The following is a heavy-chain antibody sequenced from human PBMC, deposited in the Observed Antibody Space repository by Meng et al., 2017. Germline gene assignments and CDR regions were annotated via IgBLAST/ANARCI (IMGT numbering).Heavy chain of an antibody. CDR2: VSWNGSRT. CDR1: GFTFSNSD. D-gene: IGHD1/OR15-1a*01. J-gene: IGHJ4*02. CDR3: ASLTKFYFDY. V-gene: IGHV3-19*01. Sequence: GESLKISCAASGFTFSNSDMNWVRQAPGKGLEWVSGVSWNGSRTHYADSVKGRFIISRDNAKNSLYLQMNSLRAEDTAVYYCASLTKFYFDYWGQGTLVTVSS.